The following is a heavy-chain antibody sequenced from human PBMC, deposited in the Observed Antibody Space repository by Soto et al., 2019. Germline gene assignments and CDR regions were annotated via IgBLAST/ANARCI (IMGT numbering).Heavy chain of an antibody. D-gene: IGHD2-21*02. CDR3: ASGPTPDTARIWFAP. CDR1: GGPLSGYF. Sequence: QVQLQQGGAGLLKPSETLSLTCGVYGGPLSGYFWRWIRQAPGKGLEWIGAIDPKGAITYNPSLRCRVTITVDTSKMHFFLNPKSPTAADTGLYYCASGPTPDTARIWFAPWGQGTLVTVSS. J-gene: IGHJ5*02. CDR2: IDPKGAI. V-gene: IGHV4-34*02.